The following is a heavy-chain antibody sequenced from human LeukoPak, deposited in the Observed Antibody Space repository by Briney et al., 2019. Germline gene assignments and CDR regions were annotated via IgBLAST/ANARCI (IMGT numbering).Heavy chain of an antibody. V-gene: IGHV3-53*01. D-gene: IGHD1-26*01. J-gene: IGHJ4*02. CDR1: GFTVSTNY. Sequence: GGSLRLSCAASGFTVSTNYMSWVRQAPGKGLEWVSVIYSGGNTYYADSVKGRFTISRDNSKNTLYLQMNRLRAEDTAVYYCARDQDSGSFIFDYWGQGNLVTVSS. CDR2: IYSGGNT. CDR3: ARDQDSGSFIFDY.